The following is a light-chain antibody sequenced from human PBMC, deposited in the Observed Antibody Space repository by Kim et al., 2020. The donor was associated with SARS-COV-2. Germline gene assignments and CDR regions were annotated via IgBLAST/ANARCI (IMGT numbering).Light chain of an antibody. CDR2: GAS. J-gene: IGKJ2*01. CDR3: QQYGSSPMYT. CDR1: HSVSSSY. V-gene: IGKV3-20*01. Sequence: EIVLTQSPGTLSLSPGERATLSCRASHSVSSSYLAWYQQKPGQAPRLLIYGASSRATGIPDRFSGSGSGTDFTLTISRLEPEDFAVYYCQQYGSSPMYTFGQGTKLEI.